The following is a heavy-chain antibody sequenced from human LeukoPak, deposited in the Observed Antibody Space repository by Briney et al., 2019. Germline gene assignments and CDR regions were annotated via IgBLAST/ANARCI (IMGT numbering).Heavy chain of an antibody. Sequence: SETLSLTCAVYGGSFSGFYWSWIRQPPGKGLEWIGEINHSGSTNYNPSLKSRVTISVDTSKNQFSLKLSSVTAADTAVYYCARDGYSYGYEDYWGQGTLVTVSS. CDR1: GGSFSGFY. D-gene: IGHD5-18*01. V-gene: IGHV4-34*01. CDR3: ARDGYSYGYEDY. CDR2: INHSGST. J-gene: IGHJ4*02.